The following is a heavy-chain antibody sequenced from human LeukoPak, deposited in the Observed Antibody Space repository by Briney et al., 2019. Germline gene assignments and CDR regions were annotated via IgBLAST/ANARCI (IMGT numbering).Heavy chain of an antibody. CDR3: GQGATGTRRFDN. CDR1: GFTFTNSA. V-gene: IGHV3-23*01. D-gene: IGHD1-7*01. Sequence: GGSLRLSCAGSGFTFTNSAMRWARQAPGMGLEWVSSIGASGTTYYADSVKGRFTISRDISKNTLFLEMNSLRVEDTAVYYCGQGATGTRRFDNWGRGTLVTVSS. CDR2: IGASGTT. J-gene: IGHJ4*02.